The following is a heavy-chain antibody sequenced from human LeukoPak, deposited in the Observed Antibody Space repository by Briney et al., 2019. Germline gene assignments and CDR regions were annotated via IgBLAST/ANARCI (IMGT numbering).Heavy chain of an antibody. CDR1: GFTFSTYA. CDR3: AKDVTGDHPFDYYMDV. V-gene: IGHV3-23*01. J-gene: IGHJ6*03. CDR2: ISGSGDSS. Sequence: GGSLRLSCAASGFTFSTYAMSWVRQAPGKGPECVSAISGSGDSSYHADSVKGRFTISRDNSKNTLYLQMNSLRAEDTAVYYCAKDVTGDHPFDYYMDVWGKGTTVTVSS. D-gene: IGHD7-27*01.